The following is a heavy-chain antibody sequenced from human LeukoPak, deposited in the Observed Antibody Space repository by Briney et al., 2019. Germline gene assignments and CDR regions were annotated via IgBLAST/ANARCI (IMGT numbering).Heavy chain of an antibody. Sequence: ASVKVSCKASGYTFTSYDINWVRQGTGQGLEWMGWMNPNSGNTGYAQKFQGRVTMTRNTSISTAYMELSSLRSEDTAVYYCARGFREQQLDGTWFDYWGQGTLVTVSS. CDR3: ARGFREQQLDGTWFDY. D-gene: IGHD6-13*01. J-gene: IGHJ4*02. V-gene: IGHV1-8*01. CDR2: MNPNSGNT. CDR1: GYTFTSYD.